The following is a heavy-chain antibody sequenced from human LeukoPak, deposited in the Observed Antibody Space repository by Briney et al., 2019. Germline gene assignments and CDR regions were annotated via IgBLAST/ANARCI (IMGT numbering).Heavy chain of an antibody. J-gene: IGHJ3*02. CDR1: GDSISSGDHY. CDR3: ARGPYSYDSSGAFDI. Sequence: SETLSLTCTVSGDSISSGDHYWSWIRQPAGKGLEWIGRISSSGSTNYNPSLKSRVTISVDTSKNQFSLKLSSVTAADTAVYFCARGPYSYDSSGAFDIWGQGTMVTVSS. V-gene: IGHV4-61*02. D-gene: IGHD3-22*01. CDR2: ISSSGST.